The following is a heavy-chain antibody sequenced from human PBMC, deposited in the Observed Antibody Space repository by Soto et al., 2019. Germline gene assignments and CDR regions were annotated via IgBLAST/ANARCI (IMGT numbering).Heavy chain of an antibody. CDR1: GYSFTSYG. J-gene: IGHJ4*02. CDR3: ARDRELRYFDWPIEN. D-gene: IGHD3-9*01. CDR2: ISAYNGNT. Sequence: GASVKVSCEASGYSFTSYGMSWVRQAPGQGLEWMGWISAYNGNTNYAQKLQGRVTMTTDTSTSTAYMELRSLRSDDTAVYYCARDRELRYFDWPIENWGQGTLVTVSS. V-gene: IGHV1-18*01.